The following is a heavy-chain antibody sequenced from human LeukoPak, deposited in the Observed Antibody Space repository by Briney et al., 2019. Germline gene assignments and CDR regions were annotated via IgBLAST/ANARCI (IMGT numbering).Heavy chain of an antibody. Sequence: GASVKVSCKASGYTFTSYGISWVRQAPGQGLEWMGWISAYNGNTNYAQKLQGRVTMTTDTSTSTAYMELRSLRSDDTAVYYCARDCPIVGATCGWFDPWGQGTLVTVSS. CDR3: ARDCPIVGATCGWFDP. CDR1: GYTFTSYG. J-gene: IGHJ5*02. D-gene: IGHD1-26*01. CDR2: ISAYNGNT. V-gene: IGHV1-18*01.